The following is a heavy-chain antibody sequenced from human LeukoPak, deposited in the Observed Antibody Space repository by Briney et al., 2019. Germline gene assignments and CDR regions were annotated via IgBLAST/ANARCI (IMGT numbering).Heavy chain of an antibody. CDR2: IRGSGSGMGSGN. Sequence: GGSLRLSCAASGFAFSDYSMNWVRQAPGKGLEWVANIRGSGSGMGSGNYYAGSVKGRFTISRDNSQNTLFLHMSSLRAEDTAVYFCARRPRDTSGYYLGAFHDWGQGTTVTVSS. CDR1: GFAFSDYS. V-gene: IGHV3-21*05. D-gene: IGHD3-22*01. CDR3: ARRPRDTSGYYLGAFHD. J-gene: IGHJ3*01.